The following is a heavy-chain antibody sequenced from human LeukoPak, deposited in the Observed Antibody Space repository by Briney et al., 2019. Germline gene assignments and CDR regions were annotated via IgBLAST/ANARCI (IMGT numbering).Heavy chain of an antibody. CDR3: ARELPAGYYGSGSYPAFDI. D-gene: IGHD3-10*01. J-gene: IGHJ3*02. Sequence: SVKVSCKASGGTFSSYAISWVRPAPGQGLEWMGGIIPIFGTANYAQKFQGRTADESTSTAYMELSSLRSEDTAVYYCARELPAGYYGSGSYPAFDIWGQGTMVTVSS. CDR2: IIPIFGTA. CDR1: GGTFSSYA. V-gene: IGHV1-69*01.